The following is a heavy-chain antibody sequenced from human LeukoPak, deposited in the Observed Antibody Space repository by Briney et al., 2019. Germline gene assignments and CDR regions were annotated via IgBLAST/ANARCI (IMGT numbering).Heavy chain of an antibody. D-gene: IGHD6-13*01. V-gene: IGHV4-59*12. Sequence: SETLSLTCTVSGGSISSYYWSWLRQPPGKGLEWIGYIYHSGSTYYNPSLKSRVTISVDRSKNQFSLKLSSVTAADTAVYYCARERSIAAAGHFDYWGQGTLVTVSS. CDR2: IYHSGST. CDR1: GGSISSYY. CDR3: ARERSIAAAGHFDY. J-gene: IGHJ4*02.